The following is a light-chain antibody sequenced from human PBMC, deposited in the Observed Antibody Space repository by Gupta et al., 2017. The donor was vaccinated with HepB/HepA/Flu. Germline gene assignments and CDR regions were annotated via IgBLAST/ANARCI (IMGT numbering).Light chain of an antibody. Sequence: DVQMTQSPSTLSASVGDRVTSTCRASQNLHNWVAWYQQRPGKAPKLLIYQASRGESGVPSRFSGSGYGKEFTLTSRRRQSEDCASYYGLQDTTNCTFGQGTKLEIK. CDR1: QNLHNW. J-gene: IGKJ2*02. V-gene: IGKV1-5*03. CDR2: QAS. CDR3: LQDTTNCT.